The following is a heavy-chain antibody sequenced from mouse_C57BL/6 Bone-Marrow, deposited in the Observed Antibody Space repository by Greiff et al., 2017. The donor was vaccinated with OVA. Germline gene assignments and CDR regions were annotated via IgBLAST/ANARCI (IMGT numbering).Heavy chain of an antibody. V-gene: IGHV1-55*01. D-gene: IGHD2-4*01. Sequence: QVQLQQPGAELVKPGASVKMSCKASGYTFTSYWITWVKQRPGQGLEWIGDIYPGSGSTNYNEKFKSKATLTVDTSSSTAYMQLSSLTSEDSAVYYCARGGGLRGYAMDYWGQGTSVTVSS. J-gene: IGHJ4*01. CDR3: ARGGGLRGYAMDY. CDR1: GYTFTSYW. CDR2: IYPGSGST.